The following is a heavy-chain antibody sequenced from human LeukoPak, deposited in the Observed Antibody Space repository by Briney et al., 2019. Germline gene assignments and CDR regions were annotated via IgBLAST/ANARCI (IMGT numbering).Heavy chain of an antibody. J-gene: IGHJ4*02. CDR2: IYYSGCN. CDR1: GGSISSYY. Sequence: SETLSLTCTVSGGSISSYYWSWIRQPPWKGREWVGDIYYSGCNNENPSVMCRVTIYVDTSKTQFSLKLSSVTAADTAVYYCARGRLDYYDSSGYPEFDYWGQGTLVTVSS. D-gene: IGHD3-22*01. V-gene: IGHV4-59*01. CDR3: ARGRLDYYDSSGYPEFDY.